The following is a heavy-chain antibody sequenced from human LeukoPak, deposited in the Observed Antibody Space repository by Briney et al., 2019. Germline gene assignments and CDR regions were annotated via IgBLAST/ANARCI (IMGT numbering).Heavy chain of an antibody. CDR1: GGSVSSGRYY. Sequence: SETLSLTCTVSGGSVSSGRYYWSWIRQPPGKGLEWIGYFYYSGSNNYNPSLKSRVTISVDTSKNQFSLKLSSVTAADTAVYHCARTRYSYGYYFDNWGQGTLVTVSS. CDR2: FYYSGSN. CDR3: ARTRYSYGYYFDN. J-gene: IGHJ4*02. D-gene: IGHD5-18*01. V-gene: IGHV4-61*01.